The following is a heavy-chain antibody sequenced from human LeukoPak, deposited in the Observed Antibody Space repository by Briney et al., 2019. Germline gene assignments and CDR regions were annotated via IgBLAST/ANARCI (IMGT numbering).Heavy chain of an antibody. Sequence: ASVKVSCKASGYTFTTYNINWVRQAPGQGLEWMGWINPNSGGTNYAQKFQGRVTMTRDTSISTAYMELSRLRSDDTAVYYCARSYTTAYDYVWGSYRSHYYFDYWGQGTLVTVSS. V-gene: IGHV1-2*02. CDR3: ARSYTTAYDYVWGSYRSHYYFDY. J-gene: IGHJ4*02. CDR2: INPNSGGT. D-gene: IGHD3-16*02. CDR1: GYTFTTYN.